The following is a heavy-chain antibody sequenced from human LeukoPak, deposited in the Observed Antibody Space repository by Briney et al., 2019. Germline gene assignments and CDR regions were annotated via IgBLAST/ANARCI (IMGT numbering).Heavy chain of an antibody. D-gene: IGHD4-17*01. Sequence: GASVKVSCKASGGTFSSYAISWVRQAPGQGLEWMGGIIPIFGTANYAQKFQGRVTMTRNTSISTAYMELSSLRSEDTAVYYCASTAISTVTTGGLVYYYYGMDVWGQGTTVTVSS. CDR3: ASTAISTVTTGGLVYYYYGMDV. V-gene: IGHV1-69*05. J-gene: IGHJ6*02. CDR1: GGTFSSYA. CDR2: IIPIFGTA.